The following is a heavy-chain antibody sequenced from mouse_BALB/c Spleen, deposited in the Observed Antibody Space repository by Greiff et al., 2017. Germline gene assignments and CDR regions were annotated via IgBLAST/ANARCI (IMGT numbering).Heavy chain of an antibody. CDR1: GFTFNTYA. V-gene: IGHV10-1*02. Sequence: EVKLMESGGGLVQPKGSLKLSCAASGFTFNTYAMNWVRQAPGKGLEWVARIRSKSNNYATYYADSVKDRFTISRDDSQSMLYLQMNNLKTEDTAMYYCVRPLYYEAMDYWGQGTSVTVSS. CDR3: VRPLYYEAMDY. CDR2: IRSKSNNYAT. J-gene: IGHJ4*01. D-gene: IGHD2-4*01.